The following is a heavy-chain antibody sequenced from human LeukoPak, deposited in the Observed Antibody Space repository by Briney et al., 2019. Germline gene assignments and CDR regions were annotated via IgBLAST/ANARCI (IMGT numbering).Heavy chain of an antibody. J-gene: IGHJ4*02. CDR1: GFTFSSYN. Sequence: GGSLRLSRAGSGFTFSSYNMNWVRQATGKGLEWVSSISSSSSYIYYADSVKGRFTISRDNAKNSLFLQMNSLRAEDTAVYYCAREDHDPRDYWGQGTLVTVSS. CDR2: ISSSSSYI. D-gene: IGHD3-16*01. V-gene: IGHV3-21*01. CDR3: AREDHDPRDY.